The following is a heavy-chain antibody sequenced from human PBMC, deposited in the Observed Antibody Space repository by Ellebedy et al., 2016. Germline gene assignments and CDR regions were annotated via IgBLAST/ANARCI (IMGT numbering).Heavy chain of an antibody. D-gene: IGHD1-7*01. CDR1: GGSFSGYY. Sequence: SETLSLTCAVYGGSFSGYYWSWIRQPPGKGLEWIGEINHSGSTNYNPSLKSRVTISVDTSKNQFSLKLSSVTAADTAVYYCARRAVYNWNSRRSSNWFDPWGQGTLVTVSS. CDR3: ARRAVYNWNSRRSSNWFDP. CDR2: INHSGST. V-gene: IGHV4-34*01. J-gene: IGHJ5*02.